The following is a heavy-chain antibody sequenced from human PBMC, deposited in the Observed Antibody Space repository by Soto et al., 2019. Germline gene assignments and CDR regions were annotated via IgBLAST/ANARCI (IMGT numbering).Heavy chain of an antibody. J-gene: IGHJ4*02. V-gene: IGHV4-34*01. Sequence: QVQLQQWGAGLLKPSETLSLTCAVYGGSFSGYYRTWIRQSPEKGLEWIGEVNHSGTTYYNPSLKTRVTISVHTPKNQFSLKMCSVTAADTAVYYCARGIGYCSSINCYSSRRLRFDSWGQGTLVTVSS. D-gene: IGHD2-2*01. CDR2: VNHSGTT. CDR1: GGSFSGYY. CDR3: ARGIGYCSSINCYSSRRLRFDS.